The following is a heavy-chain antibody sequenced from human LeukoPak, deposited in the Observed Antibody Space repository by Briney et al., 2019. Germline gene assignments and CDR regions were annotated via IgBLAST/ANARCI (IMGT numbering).Heavy chain of an antibody. D-gene: IGHD1-26*01. V-gene: IGHV3-7*03. J-gene: IGHJ5*02. Sequence: GGSLRLSCAVSGFTFSGFWMSWSRQAPGKGLEWVASINSDGSEGYYADVVKGRFTISRDNAKNSLYLQMNSLRAEDTALYYCAKDNGSPWGQGTLVTVSS. CDR3: AKDNGSP. CDR1: GFTFSGFW. CDR2: INSDGSEG.